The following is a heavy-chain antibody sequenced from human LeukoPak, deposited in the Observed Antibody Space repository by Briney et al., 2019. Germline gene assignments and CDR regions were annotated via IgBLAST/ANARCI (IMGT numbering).Heavy chain of an antibody. V-gene: IGHV3-74*01. D-gene: IGHD6-13*01. CDR2: INTDGSST. CDR1: GFTFSSYW. CDR3: ARVRGDQQLDY. J-gene: IGHJ4*02. Sequence: GGSLRLSCAASGFTFSSYWMYWVRQAPGKGLVWVSRINTDGSSTNYADSVKGRSTISRDNAKNTLYLQMDSLRAEDTAVYYCARVRGDQQLDYWGQGTLVTVSS.